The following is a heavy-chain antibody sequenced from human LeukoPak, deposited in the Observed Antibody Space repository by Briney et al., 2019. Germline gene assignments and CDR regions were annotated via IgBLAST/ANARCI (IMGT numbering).Heavy chain of an antibody. CDR2: INHSGST. Sequence: LEWIGEINHSGSTNYNPSLKSRVTISVDTSKNQFSLKLSSVTAADTAVYYCARKVGATLDYWGQGTLVTVSS. V-gene: IGHV4-34*01. CDR3: ARKVGATLDY. D-gene: IGHD1-26*01. J-gene: IGHJ4*02.